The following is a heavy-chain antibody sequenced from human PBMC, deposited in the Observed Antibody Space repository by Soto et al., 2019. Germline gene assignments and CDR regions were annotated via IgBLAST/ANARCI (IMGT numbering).Heavy chain of an antibody. CDR2: ISYDGSNK. J-gene: IGHJ4*02. Sequence: GGSLRLSCAASGFTFSSYGMHWVRQAPGKGLEWVAVISYDGSNKYYADSVKGRFTISRDNSKNTLYLQMNSLRAEDTAVYYCAKGSTGTPLGRYFDYWGQGTLVTVSS. V-gene: IGHV3-30*18. CDR1: GFTFSSYG. CDR3: AKGSTGTPLGRYFDY. D-gene: IGHD1-1*01.